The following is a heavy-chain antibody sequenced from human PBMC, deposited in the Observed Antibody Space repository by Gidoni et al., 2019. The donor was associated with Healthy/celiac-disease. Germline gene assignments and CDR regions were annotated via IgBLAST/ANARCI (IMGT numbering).Heavy chain of an antibody. J-gene: IGHJ4*02. V-gene: IGHV3-7*03. CDR2: IKQDGSEK. CDR1: GFTVSSYW. Sequence: EVQLVESGGGLVQPGGSLRLSCAASGFTVSSYWMSWVRQAPGKGLEWVANIKQDGSEKYYVDSVKGRFTISRDNAKNSLYLQMNSLRAEDTAVYYCATLAEEYSSSRNYYFDYWGQGTLVTVST. D-gene: IGHD6-6*01. CDR3: ATLAEEYSSSRNYYFDY.